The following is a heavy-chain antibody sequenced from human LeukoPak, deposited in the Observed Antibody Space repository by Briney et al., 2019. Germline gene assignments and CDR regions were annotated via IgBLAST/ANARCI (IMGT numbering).Heavy chain of an antibody. CDR2: IYNSGST. D-gene: IGHD6-19*01. J-gene: IGHJ4*02. V-gene: IGHV4-39*01. CDR3: ARLWSSSGWYEDFDH. Sequence: SETLSLTCTVSGDSISSSSYCWGWIRQPPGKGLEWIGTIYNSGSTYYNPSLKSRVTISVDTSKNQFSLKLSSVTAADTAVYYCARLWSSSGWYEDFDHWGQGTLVTVSS. CDR1: GDSISSSSYC.